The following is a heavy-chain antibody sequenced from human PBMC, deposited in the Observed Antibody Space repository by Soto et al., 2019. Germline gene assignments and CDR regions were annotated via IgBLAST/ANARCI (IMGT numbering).Heavy chain of an antibody. CDR1: GLSFDDYA. V-gene: IGHV3-9*01. Sequence: ESGGGLVQPGRSLRLSCAASGLSFDDYAMHWVRQVPGKGLEWVSGISWNGGSIGYADSVKGRFSISRDNAKNSLYLQMNSLRVEDTALYYCAKSMGGTANGMGVWGQGTTVTVSS. CDR2: ISWNGGSI. J-gene: IGHJ6*02. CDR3: AKSMGGTANGMGV. D-gene: IGHD2-21*02.